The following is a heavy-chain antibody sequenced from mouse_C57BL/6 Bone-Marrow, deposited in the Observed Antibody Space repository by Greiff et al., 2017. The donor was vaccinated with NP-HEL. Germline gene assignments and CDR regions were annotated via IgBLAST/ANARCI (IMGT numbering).Heavy chain of an antibody. CDR1: GFNIKDDY. V-gene: IGHV14-4*01. CDR3: TTGNPFAD. J-gene: IGHJ3*01. Sequence: VHVKQSGAELVRPGASVKLSCTASGFNIKDDYMHWVKQRPEQGLEWIGWIDPENGDTEYASKFQGKATITADTSSNTAYLQLSSLTSEDTAVYYCTTGNPFADWGQGTLVTVSA. CDR2: IDPENGDT.